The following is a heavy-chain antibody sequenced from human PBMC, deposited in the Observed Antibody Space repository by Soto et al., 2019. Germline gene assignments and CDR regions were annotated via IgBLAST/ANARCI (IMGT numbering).Heavy chain of an antibody. CDR1: GYTLTYLS. Sequence: ASVTVSCQVSGYTLTYLSMHWVRQAPGKGLEWMGGFDPEDGETIYAQKFQGRVTMTEDTSTDTAYMELSSLRSEDTAVYYCATSTVNYWYFDLWGRGTLVTVSS. J-gene: IGHJ2*01. CDR2: FDPEDGET. V-gene: IGHV1-24*01. CDR3: ATSTVNYWYFDL. D-gene: IGHD4-17*01.